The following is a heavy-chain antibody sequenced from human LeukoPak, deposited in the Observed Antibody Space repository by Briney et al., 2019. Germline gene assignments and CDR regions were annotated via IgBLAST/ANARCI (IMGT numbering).Heavy chain of an antibody. J-gene: IGHJ4*02. D-gene: IGHD4-17*01. Sequence: SETLSLTCAVYGGSFSGHYWSWIRQPPGKGLEWIGEINHSGSTNYNPSLKSRVTISVDTSKNQFSLKLSSVTAADTAVYYCARGSVTTGVAGDYWGQGTLVTVSS. CDR3: ARGSVTTGVAGDY. V-gene: IGHV4-34*01. CDR2: INHSGST. CDR1: GGSFSGHY.